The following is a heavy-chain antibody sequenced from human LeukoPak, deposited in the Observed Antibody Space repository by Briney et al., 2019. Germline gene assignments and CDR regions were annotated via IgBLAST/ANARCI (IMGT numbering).Heavy chain of an antibody. D-gene: IGHD2-15*01. CDR3: ARELGYCSGGSCYHNWFDP. J-gene: IGHJ5*02. Sequence: GASVKVSCKASGGTFSSYAISWVRQAPGQGLEWMGGIIPIFGTANYAQKFQGRVTITADESTSTAYMELGSLRSEDTAVYYCARELGYCSGGSCYHNWFDPWGQGTLVTVSS. CDR2: IIPIFGTA. CDR1: GGTFSSYA. V-gene: IGHV1-69*13.